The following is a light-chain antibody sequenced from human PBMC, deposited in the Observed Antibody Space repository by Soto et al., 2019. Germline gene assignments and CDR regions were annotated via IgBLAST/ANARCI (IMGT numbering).Light chain of an antibody. CDR2: EVS. V-gene: IGLV2-8*01. CDR1: SSDVGGYNY. Sequence: SALSQPPSASGSPGQSVTISCTGTSSDVGGYNYVSWYQQHPGKAPKLMIYEVSKRPSGVPDRFSASKSGNTASLTVSGLQAEDEANYYCSSYAGRLYVFGTGTKVTVL. CDR3: SSYAGRLYV. J-gene: IGLJ1*01.